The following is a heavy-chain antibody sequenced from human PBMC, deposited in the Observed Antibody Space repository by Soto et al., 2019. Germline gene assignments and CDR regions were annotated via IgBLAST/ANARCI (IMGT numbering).Heavy chain of an antibody. CDR1: GFTFSIYA. CDR2: ITRNGGVT. CDR3: AKSRVFIGAIVNLLDS. D-gene: IGHD3-16*02. V-gene: IGHV3-23*01. J-gene: IGHJ4*02. Sequence: PGGSLRLSCEASGFTFSIYAMSWVRQTPGRGLEWVSSITRNGGVTFYPDSVKGRFTISRDNSKNTLFLQMNSLRADDTAIYYCAKSRVFIGAIVNLLDSWGQGTQVTVSS.